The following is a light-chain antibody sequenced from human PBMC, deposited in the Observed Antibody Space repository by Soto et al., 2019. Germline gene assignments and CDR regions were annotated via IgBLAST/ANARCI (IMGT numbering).Light chain of an antibody. CDR1: QSVRSDY. CDR3: HQYGTSPWT. J-gene: IGKJ1*01. V-gene: IGKV3-20*01. CDR2: IAS. Sequence: EIVLTQTPGTLSLSPGERATLSCRASQSVRSDYVAWYQQKPGQAPRLLIYIASNRAPGIPDRFSGRGSGTDITLTISRLEPEDFAVYYWHQYGTSPWTFGQGSKVEIK.